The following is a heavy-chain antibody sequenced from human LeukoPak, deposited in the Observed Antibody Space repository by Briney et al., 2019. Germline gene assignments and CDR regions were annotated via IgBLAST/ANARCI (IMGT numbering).Heavy chain of an antibody. CDR1: GFTFSSYW. CDR2: IKQDGSEK. J-gene: IGHJ6*02. V-gene: IGHV3-7*01. Sequence: GGSLRLFCAASGFTFSSYWMSWVRQAPGKGLEWVANIKQDGSEKYYVDSVKGRFTISRDNAKNSLYLQMNSLRAEDTAVYYCAREMSGYDSHHYYYGMDVWGQGTTVTVSS. D-gene: IGHD5-12*01. CDR3: AREMSGYDSHHYYYGMDV.